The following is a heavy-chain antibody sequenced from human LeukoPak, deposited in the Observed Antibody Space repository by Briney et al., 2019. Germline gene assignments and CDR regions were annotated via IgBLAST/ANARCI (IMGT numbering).Heavy chain of an antibody. CDR3: VKGYCSSISCFGDY. V-gene: IGHV3-21*01. Sequence: PGGSLRLSCAASGFTFSSYSMNWVRQAPGKGLEWVSSISSSSSYIYYADSVKGRFTISRDNSKNTLYLQMSSLRAEDTAVYYCVKGYCSSISCFGDYWGQGTLVTFSS. CDR2: ISSSSSYI. J-gene: IGHJ4*02. D-gene: IGHD2-2*01. CDR1: GFTFSSYS.